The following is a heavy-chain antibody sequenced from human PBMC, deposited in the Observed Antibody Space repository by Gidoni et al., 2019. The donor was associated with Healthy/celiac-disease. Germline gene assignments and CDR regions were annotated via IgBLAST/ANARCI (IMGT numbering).Heavy chain of an antibody. D-gene: IGHD3-10*01. CDR3: ARDLYYYGSGEFDP. CDR2: ISSSSSTI. J-gene: IGHJ5*02. CDR1: GFTFRSYS. V-gene: IGHV3-48*02. Sequence: EVQLVESGGGLVQPGGSLRLSCAASGFTFRSYSMNWVRQAPGKGLEWVSYISSSSSTIYYADSVKGRCTISRDNAKNSLYLQMNSLRDEDTAVYYCARDLYYYGSGEFDPWGQGTLVTVSS.